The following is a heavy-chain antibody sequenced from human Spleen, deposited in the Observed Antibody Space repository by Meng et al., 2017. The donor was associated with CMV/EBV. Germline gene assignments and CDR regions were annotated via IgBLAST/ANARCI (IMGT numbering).Heavy chain of an antibody. V-gene: IGHV4-30-4*08. CDR1: GGCISSGDYY. CDR2: IYDSGST. J-gene: IGHJ3*02. D-gene: IGHD4-23*01. Sequence: GGCISSGDYYWSWIRQPPGKGLEWIGYIYDSGSTYYNPSLKSRVTISVDTSKNQFSLKLSSVTAADTAVYYCARGFGGNGHDGAFDIWGQGTMVTVSS. CDR3: ARGFGGNGHDGAFDI.